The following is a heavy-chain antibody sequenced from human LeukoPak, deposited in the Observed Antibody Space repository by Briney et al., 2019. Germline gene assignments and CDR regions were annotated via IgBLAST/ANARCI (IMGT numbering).Heavy chain of an antibody. CDR2: IYYSGST. CDR3: ARSDYDFWSGYHTAEYFQH. V-gene: IGHV4-59*08. D-gene: IGHD3-3*01. J-gene: IGHJ1*01. Sequence: SETLSLTCTVSGGSISSYYWSWIRQPPGKGLEWIGYIYYSGSTNYNPSLKSRVTISVDTSKNQFSLKLSSVTAADTAVYYCARSDYDFWSGYHTAEYFQHRGQGTLVTVSS. CDR1: GGSISSYY.